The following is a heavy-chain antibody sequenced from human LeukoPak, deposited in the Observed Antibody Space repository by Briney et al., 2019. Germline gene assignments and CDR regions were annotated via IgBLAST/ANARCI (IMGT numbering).Heavy chain of an antibody. Sequence: GESLKISCKGSGYRFTSYWIGWVRQMPGKGLEWMGVIYPGDSATGYSPSFEGQVTISADKSFSTAYLQWSSLKASDTAMYYCARHLNDYGDQGSGDYWGQGTLVTVSS. D-gene: IGHD4-17*01. J-gene: IGHJ4*02. CDR3: ARHLNDYGDQGSGDY. V-gene: IGHV5-51*01. CDR2: IYPGDSAT. CDR1: GYRFTSYW.